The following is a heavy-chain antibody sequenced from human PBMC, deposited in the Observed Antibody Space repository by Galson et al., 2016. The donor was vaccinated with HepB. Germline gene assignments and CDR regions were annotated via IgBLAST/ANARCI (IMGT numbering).Heavy chain of an antibody. CDR2: ISSSSSYI. Sequence: SLRLSCAASGFTFSSYSMHWVRQAPGKGLEWVSFISSSSSYIYYADSVKGRFTISRDNAKNSLYLQMNSLRAEDTAVYFCARAGSGTSKYYYYYGMDVWGQGTTVTVSS. CDR3: ARAGSGTSKYYYYYGMDV. CDR1: GFTFSSYS. V-gene: IGHV3-21*01. D-gene: IGHD3-10*01. J-gene: IGHJ6*02.